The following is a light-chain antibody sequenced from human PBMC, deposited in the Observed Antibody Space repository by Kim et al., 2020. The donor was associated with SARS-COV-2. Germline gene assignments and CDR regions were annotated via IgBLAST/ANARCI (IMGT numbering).Light chain of an antibody. V-gene: IGKV4-1*01. CDR1: QNVLYSSNNRNY. J-gene: IGKJ1*01. CDR3: QQYYSAPWT. Sequence: DIVLTQSPDSLAASLGDRATINCKSSQNVLYSSNNRNYLAWYQQKPGQPPKLLIYWASTRESGVPDRFSGSGSGTDFTLTISRLQAEDVAIYYCQQYYSAPWTFGQGTKVDIK. CDR2: WAS.